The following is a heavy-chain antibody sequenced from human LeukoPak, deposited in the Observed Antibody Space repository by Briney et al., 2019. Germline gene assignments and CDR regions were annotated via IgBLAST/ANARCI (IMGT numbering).Heavy chain of an antibody. CDR1: GFTFSSYA. Sequence: PDGSHRLSCAASGFTFSSYAMHWVRQAPGKGLEWVAVISYDGSYKFYADSVKGRFTTSRDNSKNTLYLQMNSLRAEDTAIYFCARGYVVVVPAATAFDKWGQGTLVTASS. V-gene: IGHV3-30-3*01. J-gene: IGHJ4*02. CDR2: ISYDGSYK. D-gene: IGHD2-2*01. CDR3: ARGYVVVVPAATAFDK.